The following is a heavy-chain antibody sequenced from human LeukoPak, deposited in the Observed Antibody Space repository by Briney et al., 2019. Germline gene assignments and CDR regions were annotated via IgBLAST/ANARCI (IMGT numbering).Heavy chain of an antibody. CDR3: AKCPLYGDFCANRFAP. D-gene: IGHD4-17*01. J-gene: IGHJ5*02. CDR1: GFTISSYG. CDR2: ISVRAGTGNT. Sequence: PGGTLRLSCAASGFTISSYGMNWVRQAPGKGLEWVSGISVRAGTGNTYSADSVKGRFTISRDNSKNTLYLQMNSLRPEYTAVYFCAKCPLYGDFCANRFAPWGKGTLVTVS. V-gene: IGHV3-23*01.